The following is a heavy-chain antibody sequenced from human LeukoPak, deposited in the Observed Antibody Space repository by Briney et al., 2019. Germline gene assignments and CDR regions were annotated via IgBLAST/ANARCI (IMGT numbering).Heavy chain of an antibody. CDR1: GFDFNVHA. J-gene: IGHJ6*03. CDR2: ISWNGGAI. D-gene: IGHD5-24*01. CDR3: VKDNGYRKYYYYFYMDV. V-gene: IGHV3-9*01. Sequence: GGSLRLSCGASGFDFNVHAMHWVRQAPGKGLEWVAGISWNGGAIGYADSVKGRFTISRDSAKNSLTLEMDSLRVEDTAIYYCVKDNGYRKYYYYFYMDVWGKGTTVTVSS.